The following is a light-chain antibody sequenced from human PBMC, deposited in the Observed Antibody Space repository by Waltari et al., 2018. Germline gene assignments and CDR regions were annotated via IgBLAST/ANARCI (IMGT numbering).Light chain of an antibody. Sequence: EIVLTQSPGTLSLSSGERATLSCRASQSISRYLAGYQQKPGQPPRLLIYHASTSATGVPHRFSGSGSGTDFSLTISRLVPEDFAVYYCHQYESLPLTFGQGTKVEIK. J-gene: IGKJ1*01. CDR1: QSISRY. V-gene: IGKV3-20*01. CDR2: HAS. CDR3: HQYESLPLT.